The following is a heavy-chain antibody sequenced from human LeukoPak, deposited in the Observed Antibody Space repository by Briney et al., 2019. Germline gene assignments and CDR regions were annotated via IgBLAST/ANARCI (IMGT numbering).Heavy chain of an antibody. CDR1: GGSISSGGYS. D-gene: IGHD2-15*01. CDR2: IYHSGST. Sequence: SQTLSLTCAVSGGSISSGGYSWSWIRQPPGKGLEWIGYIYHSGSTYYNPSLKSRVTISVDRSKNQFSLKLSSVTAADTAVYYCARVVVVAAIRYYFDYWGQGTLVTVSS. CDR3: ARVVVVAAIRYYFDY. J-gene: IGHJ4*02. V-gene: IGHV4-30-2*01.